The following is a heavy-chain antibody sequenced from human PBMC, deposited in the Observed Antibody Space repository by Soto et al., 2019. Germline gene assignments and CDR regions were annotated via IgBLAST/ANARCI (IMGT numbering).Heavy chain of an antibody. Sequence: PGGSLRLSCAASGFTFSAYAMTWVRQAPGKGLESVSGIYGNGAGIQYADSVRGRFTISRDNSKNTLHLQMNSLRAEDTAVYYCAKDVISGDGFWLMDHWGQGTLVTVSS. CDR2: IYGNGAGI. CDR3: AKDVISGDGFWLMDH. V-gene: IGHV3-23*01. CDR1: GFTFSAYA. D-gene: IGHD2-21*02. J-gene: IGHJ4*02.